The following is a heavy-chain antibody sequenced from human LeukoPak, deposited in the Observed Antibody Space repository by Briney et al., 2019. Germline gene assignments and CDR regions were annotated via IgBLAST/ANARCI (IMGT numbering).Heavy chain of an antibody. J-gene: IGHJ4*02. CDR3: ARGKYSSNWPFDY. D-gene: IGHD6-13*01. CDR2: IIPIFGTA. Sequence: SVKVSCKTSGGAFSKYAISWVRQAPGQGLEWMGGIIPIFGTANYAQKFQGRVTITADESTSTAYMELSSLRSEDTAVYYCARGKYSSNWPFDYWGQGTLVTVSS. V-gene: IGHV1-69*13. CDR1: GGAFSKYA.